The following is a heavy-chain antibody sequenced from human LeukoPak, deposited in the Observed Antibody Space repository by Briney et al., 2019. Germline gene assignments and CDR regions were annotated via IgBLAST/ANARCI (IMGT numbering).Heavy chain of an antibody. J-gene: IGHJ6*02. CDR3: ARATAMVGYYYYGMDV. CDR2: IYYSGST. Sequence: SETLSLTRTVSGGSISSYYWSWIWQPPGKGLEWIGYIYYSGSTNYNPSLKSRVTISVDTSKNQFSLKLSSVTAADTVVYYWARATAMVGYYYYGMDVRGQGTTVTVSS. V-gene: IGHV4-59*01. D-gene: IGHD5-18*01. CDR1: GGSISSYY.